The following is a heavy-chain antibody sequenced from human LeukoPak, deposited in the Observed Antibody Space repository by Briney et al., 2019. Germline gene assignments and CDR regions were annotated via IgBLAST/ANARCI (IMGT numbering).Heavy chain of an antibody. CDR1: GGTFSSYA. CDR2: IIPIFGTA. D-gene: IGHD5-24*01. J-gene: IGHJ4*02. Sequence: SAKVSXKASGGTFSSYAISWVRQAPGQGLEWMGRIIPIFGTANYAQKFQGRVTITTDESTSTAYMELSSLRSEDTAVYYCARSKRGDGYNNYTPHYFDYWGQGTLVTVSS. V-gene: IGHV1-69*05. CDR3: ARSKRGDGYNNYTPHYFDY.